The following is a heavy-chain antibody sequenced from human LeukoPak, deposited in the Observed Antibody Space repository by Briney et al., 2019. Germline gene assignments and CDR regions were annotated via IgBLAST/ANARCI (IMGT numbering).Heavy chain of an antibody. V-gene: IGHV1-18*01. D-gene: IGHD2-15*01. Sequence: ASLKVSCTASGYTSTSYGISWGRQAPGQRLGWLGWIGAYNVNTNYTQTFQGRVTITTEKSTSTAYTDLSSLRSDEAAVYYCARIDTSLGYCSGDSCYLDGPNAFDIWGQGTMVTVSS. CDR1: GYTSTSYG. CDR2: IGAYNVNT. J-gene: IGHJ3*02. CDR3: ARIDTSLGYCSGDSCYLDGPNAFDI.